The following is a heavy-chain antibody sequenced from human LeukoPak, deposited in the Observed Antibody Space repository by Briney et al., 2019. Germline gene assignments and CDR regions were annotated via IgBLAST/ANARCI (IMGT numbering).Heavy chain of an antibody. V-gene: IGHV3-7*01. J-gene: IGHJ3*02. CDR3: ARGVLGYGRNDAFDI. Sequence: GGSLRLSCVASGFPFSSYWMTWVRQAPGKGLEWVANIKQDGSKKSYVDSVKGRFTISRDNAKSSLYLQMNSLRAEDTAVYYCARGVLGYGRNDAFDIWGQGTMVTVSS. CDR2: IKQDGSKK. D-gene: IGHD4-23*01. CDR1: GFPFSSYW.